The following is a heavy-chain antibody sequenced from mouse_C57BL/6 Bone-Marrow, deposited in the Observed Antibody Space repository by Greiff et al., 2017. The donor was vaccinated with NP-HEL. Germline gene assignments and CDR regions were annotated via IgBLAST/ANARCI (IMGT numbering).Heavy chain of an antibody. CDR3: AKNVWDYAMDY. CDR2: IWSGGST. CDR1: GFSLTSYG. D-gene: IGHD4-1*01. Sequence: VMLVESGPGLVQPSQSLPITCTVSGFSLTSYGVHWVRQPPGKGLEWLGVIWSGGSTDYNAAFISRLSISKDNSKSQVFFKMNSLQADDTAIYYCAKNVWDYAMDYWGQGTSVTVSS. J-gene: IGHJ4*01. V-gene: IGHV2-4*01.